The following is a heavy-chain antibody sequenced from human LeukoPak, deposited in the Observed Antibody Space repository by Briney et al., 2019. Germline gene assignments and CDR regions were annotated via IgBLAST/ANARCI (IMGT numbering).Heavy chain of an antibody. V-gene: IGHV3-7*04. Sequence: GGSLSPSFATSGFDFNYSRMTWVRPAPGKGLQWVANVNRDGTEKHFLDAVEGRVTISRDNANKALYLQMSSLTPQDTAVYFCVRGDWYFESWGQGALVTVSS. J-gene: IGHJ4*02. CDR3: VRGDWYFES. D-gene: IGHD2-21*01. CDR1: GFDFNYSR. CDR2: VNRDGTEK.